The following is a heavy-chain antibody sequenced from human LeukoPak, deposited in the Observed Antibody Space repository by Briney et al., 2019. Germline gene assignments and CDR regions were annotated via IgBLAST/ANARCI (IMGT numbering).Heavy chain of an antibody. V-gene: IGHV3-7*03. CDR1: GFTFSSYW. CDR3: TTGSLIAVAHVEDY. CDR2: IKQDGSEK. D-gene: IGHD6-19*01. J-gene: IGHJ4*02. Sequence: PGGSLRLSCAASGFTFSSYWMSWVRQAPGKGLEWVANIKQDGSEKYYVDSVKGRFTISRDNAKNSLYLQMNSLKTEDTAVYYCTTGSLIAVAHVEDYWGQGTLVTVSS.